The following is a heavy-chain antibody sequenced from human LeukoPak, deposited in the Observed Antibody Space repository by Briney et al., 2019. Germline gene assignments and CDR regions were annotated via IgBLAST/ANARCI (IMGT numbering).Heavy chain of an antibody. D-gene: IGHD1-26*01. J-gene: IGHJ4*02. CDR2: INQDGSEK. CDR3: TRDRDGDSGSSLSAFDY. V-gene: IGHV3-7*01. Sequence: GGSLRLSCAASGFTFSSYWMSWVRQAPGKGLEWVANINQDGSEKYYVDSVKGRFTISRDNAKNSLYLQMNSLRAEDTAVYYCTRDRDGDSGSSLSAFDYWGQGTLVTVSS. CDR1: GFTFSSYW.